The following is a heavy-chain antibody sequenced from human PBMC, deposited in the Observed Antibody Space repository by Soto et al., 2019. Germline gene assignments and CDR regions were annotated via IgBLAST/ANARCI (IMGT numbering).Heavy chain of an antibody. Sequence: PGESLKISCKGSGYSFTSYWISWVRQMPGKGLEWMGRIDPSDSYTNHSPSFQGHVTISADKSTSTAYLQWSSLKASDTAMYYCAGLAGGATDPYYYYGMDVWGQGATVTVSS. J-gene: IGHJ6*02. CDR3: AGLAGGATDPYYYYGMDV. V-gene: IGHV5-10-1*01. CDR1: GYSFTSYW. D-gene: IGHD1-26*01. CDR2: IDPSDSYT.